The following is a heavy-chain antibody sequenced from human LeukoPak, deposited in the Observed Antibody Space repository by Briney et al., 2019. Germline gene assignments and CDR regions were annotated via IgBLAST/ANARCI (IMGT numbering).Heavy chain of an antibody. CDR2: INHSGST. J-gene: IGHJ4*02. CDR3: ARGSSWYLY. CDR1: GGSFSGYY. Sequence: TSETLSLTCAVYGGSFSGYYWSWIRQPPGKGLEWIGEINHSGSTNYNPSLKGRVTISVDTSKNQFSLKLSSVTAADTAVYYCARGSSWYLYWGQGTLVTVSS. V-gene: IGHV4-34*01. D-gene: IGHD6-13*01.